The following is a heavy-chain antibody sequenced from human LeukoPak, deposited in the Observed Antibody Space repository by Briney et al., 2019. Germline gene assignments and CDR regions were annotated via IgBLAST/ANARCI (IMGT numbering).Heavy chain of an antibody. Sequence: GRSLRLSCAASGFTFSSYGMHWVRQAPGKGLEWVSSISSSSSYIYYADSVKGRFTISRDNAKNSLYLQMNSLRAEDTAVYYCARDPQLGYYDSSGVYWGQGTLVTVSS. D-gene: IGHD3-22*01. J-gene: IGHJ4*02. V-gene: IGHV3-21*01. CDR3: ARDPQLGYYDSSGVY. CDR2: ISSSSSYI. CDR1: GFTFSSYG.